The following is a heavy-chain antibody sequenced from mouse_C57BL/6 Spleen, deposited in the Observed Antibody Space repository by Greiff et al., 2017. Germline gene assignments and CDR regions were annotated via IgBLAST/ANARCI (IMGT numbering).Heavy chain of an antibody. CDR3: ARLETAQATLYAMDY. CDR1: GYTFTDYY. CDR2: IFPGSGST. V-gene: IGHV1-75*01. D-gene: IGHD3-2*02. J-gene: IGHJ4*01. Sequence: VKVVESGPELVKPGASVKISCKASGYTFTDYYINWVKQRPGQGLEWIGWIFPGSGSTYYNEKFKGKATLTVDKSSSTAYMLLSSLTSEDSAVYFCARLETAQATLYAMDYWGQGTSVTVSS.